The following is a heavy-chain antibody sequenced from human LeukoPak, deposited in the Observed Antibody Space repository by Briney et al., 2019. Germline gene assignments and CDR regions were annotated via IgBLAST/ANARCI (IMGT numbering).Heavy chain of an antibody. CDR2: ISGSGGST. D-gene: IGHD3-22*01. CDR1: GFTFSSYA. Sequence: PGGSLRPSCAASGFTFSSYAMSWVRQAPGKGLEWVSAISGSGGSTYYADSVKGRFTISRDNSKSTLYLQMNSLRAEDTAVYYCAKDLRRYDSSADYWGQGTLVAVSS. V-gene: IGHV3-23*01. CDR3: AKDLRRYDSSADY. J-gene: IGHJ4*02.